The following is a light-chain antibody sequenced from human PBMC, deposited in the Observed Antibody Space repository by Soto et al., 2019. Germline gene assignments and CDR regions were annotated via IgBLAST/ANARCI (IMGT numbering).Light chain of an antibody. CDR3: CSYAGSSTWV. J-gene: IGLJ3*02. CDR2: GNT. Sequence: QSVLTQPPSVSGAPGQRVTISCTGSSSNIGAGYDVHWYQQLPGTAPKSLIYGNTHRPSGVPDRFSGSRSGTSASLAITGLQAEDEADYYCCSYAGSSTWVFGGGTKVTVL. V-gene: IGLV1-40*01. CDR1: SSNIGAGYD.